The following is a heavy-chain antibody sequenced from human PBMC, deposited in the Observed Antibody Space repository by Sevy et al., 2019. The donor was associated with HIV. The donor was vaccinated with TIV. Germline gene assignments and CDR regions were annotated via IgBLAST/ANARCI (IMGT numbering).Heavy chain of an antibody. J-gene: IGHJ4*02. D-gene: IGHD5-18*01. CDR1: GFTFSDYY. CDR2: ISTSSSYT. CDR3: ARVRYNYDQKYFDY. Sequence: GGSLRLSCTASGFTFSDYYMSWIRQAPGKGLEWVSYISTSSSYTSYPDSVKGQFTISRDNAKNSLYLQMNSLRVEDTAVYYCARVRYNYDQKYFDYWGQGTLVTVSS. V-gene: IGHV3-11*06.